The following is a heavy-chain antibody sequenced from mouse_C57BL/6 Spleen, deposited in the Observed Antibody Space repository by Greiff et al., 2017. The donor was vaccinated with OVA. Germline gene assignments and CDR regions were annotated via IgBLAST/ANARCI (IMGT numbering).Heavy chain of an antibody. CDR3: ARSNYYGYDGIFDF. CDR2: INPNYGTT. J-gene: IGHJ2*01. V-gene: IGHV1-39*01. D-gene: IGHD2-2*01. Sequence: EVKLMESGPELVKPGASVKISCKASGYSFTDYNMNWVKQSNGKSLEWIGVINPNYGTTSYNQKFKGKATLTVDQSSSTAYMQLNSLTSEDSAVYYCARSNYYGYDGIFDFWGQGTTLTVSS. CDR1: GYSFTDYN.